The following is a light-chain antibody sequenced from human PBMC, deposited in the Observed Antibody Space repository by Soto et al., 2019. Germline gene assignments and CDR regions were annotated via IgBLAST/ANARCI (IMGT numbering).Light chain of an antibody. CDR1: SSDFSDNNY. Sequence: QSVLTQPASVSGSPGQSITISCTGTSSDFSDNNYVSWYQQHADKAPKLMIYEVNNRPSGVSQRFSGSKSGNTASLTISGLQAEDEADYYRSSYTSIGTLVVFGGGTQLTVL. V-gene: IGLV2-14*01. CDR3: SSYTSIGTLVV. CDR2: EVN. J-gene: IGLJ2*01.